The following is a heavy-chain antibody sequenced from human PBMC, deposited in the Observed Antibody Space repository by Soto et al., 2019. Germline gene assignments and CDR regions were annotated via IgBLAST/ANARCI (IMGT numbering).Heavy chain of an antibody. CDR3: ARGMVAGGTNYYGMDV. V-gene: IGHV1-69*12. D-gene: IGHD6-19*01. J-gene: IGHJ6*02. CDR2: IIPIFGTA. CDR1: GGTFSSYA. Sequence: QVQLVQSGSEVKKPGSSVKVSCKASGGTFSSYAISWVRQAPGQGLEWMGGIIPIFGTANYAQKFQGRVTIAADESTSTAYMELSSLRSEDTAVYYCARGMVAGGTNYYGMDVWGQGTTVTVSS.